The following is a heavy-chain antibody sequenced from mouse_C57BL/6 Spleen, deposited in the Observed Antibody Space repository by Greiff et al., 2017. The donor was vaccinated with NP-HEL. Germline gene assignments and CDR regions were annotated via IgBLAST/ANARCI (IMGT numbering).Heavy chain of an antibody. Sequence: QVQLKESGAELVRPGASVKMSCKASGYTFTSYNMHWVKQTPRQGLEWIGAIYPGNGDTSYNQKFKGKATLTVDKSSSTAYMQLSSLTSEDSAVYFCARERGITTVGGYFDYWGQGTTLTVSS. J-gene: IGHJ2*01. D-gene: IGHD1-1*01. V-gene: IGHV1-12*01. CDR3: ARERGITTVGGYFDY. CDR1: GYTFTSYN. CDR2: IYPGNGDT.